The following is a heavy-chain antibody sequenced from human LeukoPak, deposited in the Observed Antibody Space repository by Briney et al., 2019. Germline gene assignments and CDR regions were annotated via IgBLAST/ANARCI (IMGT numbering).Heavy chain of an antibody. CDR1: GFTFSSYG. CDR3: AREVDAEREFDY. CDR2: IWYDGSNK. J-gene: IGHJ4*02. D-gene: IGHD2-2*01. V-gene: IGHV3-33*01. Sequence: GGSLRLSCAASGFTFSSYGMHWVRQAPGKGLEWVAVIWYDGSNKYYADSVKGRFTISRDNSKNTLYLQMNSLRAEDTAVYYCAREVDAEREFDYWGQGTLVTVSS.